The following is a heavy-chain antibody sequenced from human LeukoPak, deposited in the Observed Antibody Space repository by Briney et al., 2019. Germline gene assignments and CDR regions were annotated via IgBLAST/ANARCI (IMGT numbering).Heavy chain of an antibody. CDR2: IRISSSYI. Sequence: GRSLRLSCGVSVFTFSIYNMNWVRQTPGRGREWGSSIRISSSYIFYTDSMKERLTIPRHNPEKSLYRQMDREIAEDTAVYLCARSSRDGYNLIDYMDVWGNGTP. J-gene: IGHJ6*03. D-gene: IGHD5-24*01. V-gene: IGHV3-21*01. CDR3: ARSSRDGYNLIDYMDV. CDR1: VFTFSIYN.